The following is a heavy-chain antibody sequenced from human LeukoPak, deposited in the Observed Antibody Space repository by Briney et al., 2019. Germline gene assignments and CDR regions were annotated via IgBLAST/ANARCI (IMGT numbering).Heavy chain of an antibody. V-gene: IGHV1-8*02. CDR1: GYTFTGYY. D-gene: IGHD3-10*01. CDR2: MNPNSGNT. CDR3: ARGFITMVRGVIRLGY. J-gene: IGHJ4*02. Sequence: ASVKVSCKASGYTFTGYYMHWVRQAPGQGLEWMGWMNPNSGNTGYAQKFQGRVTMTRNTSISTAYTELSSLGSEDTAVYYCARGFITMVRGVIRLGYWGQGTLVTVSS.